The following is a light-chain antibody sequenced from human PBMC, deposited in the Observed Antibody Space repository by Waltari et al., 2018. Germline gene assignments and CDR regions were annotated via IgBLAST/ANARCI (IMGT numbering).Light chain of an antibody. V-gene: IGKV1-33*01. J-gene: IGKJ3*01. CDR1: QDIANY. CDR2: DAS. CDR3: QQHDHLPFT. Sequence: DIQMTQSPSSLSASVGDGVTITCQASQDIANYLNWYQQKPGKAPKLLVYDASNLHSGVPSRFSGSGSGTHFTFTITGLQPEDIATYYCQQHDHLPFTFGPAAKVEIK.